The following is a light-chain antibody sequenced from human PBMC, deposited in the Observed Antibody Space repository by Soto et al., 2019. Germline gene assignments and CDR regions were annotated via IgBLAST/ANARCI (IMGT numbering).Light chain of an antibody. Sequence: DIQMTQSPSSLSASVGDRFTITCRASQSISSFLNWYQQKPGKAPKLLIYAASTLQNEVPSRFSGSGSGTDFTLIISSLQPEDFATYYCQQYGSSEIIFGQGTRLEIK. CDR3: QQYGSSEII. CDR1: QSISSF. CDR2: AAS. V-gene: IGKV1-39*01. J-gene: IGKJ5*01.